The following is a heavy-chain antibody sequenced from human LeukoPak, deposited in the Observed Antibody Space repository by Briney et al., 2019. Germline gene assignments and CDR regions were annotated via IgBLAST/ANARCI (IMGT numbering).Heavy chain of an antibody. CDR2: VNADGSAT. D-gene: IGHD2-2*01. V-gene: IGHV3-74*01. CDR3: TRASWDLAFDY. CDR1: GFTFSSYW. Sequence: GGSLRLSCAASGFTFSSYWMHWVRQAPGKGLVWVSRVNADGSATHYADSVKGRFTISRNNAENTVHLQMNSLRAEDTAVYYCTRASWDLAFDYWGQGILVSASS. J-gene: IGHJ4*02.